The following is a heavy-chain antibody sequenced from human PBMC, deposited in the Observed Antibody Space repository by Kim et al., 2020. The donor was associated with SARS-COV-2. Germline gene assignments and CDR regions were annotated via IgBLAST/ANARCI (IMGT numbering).Heavy chain of an antibody. J-gene: IGHJ6*02. V-gene: IGHV4-39*01. D-gene: IGHD6-13*01. CDR3: ARLTRSSSWYDYYYYYGMDV. CDR1: GGSISSSSYY. Sequence: SETLSLTCTVSGGSISSSSYYWGWIRQPPGKGLEWIGSIYYSGSTYYNPSLKSRVTISVDTSKNQFSLKLSSVTAADTAVYYCARLTRSSSWYDYYYYYGMDVWGQGTTVTVSS. CDR2: IYYSGST.